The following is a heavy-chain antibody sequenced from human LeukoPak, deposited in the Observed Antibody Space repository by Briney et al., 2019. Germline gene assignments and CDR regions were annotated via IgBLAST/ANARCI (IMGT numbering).Heavy chain of an antibody. Sequence: PGGSLRLSCAASGFTFSSYAMHWVRQAPGKGLEWVAVISYDGSNKYYADSVKGRFTISRDNSKNTLYLQMNSLRAEDTAVYYCARALPNSHYYDSSGYYFNDAFDIWGQGTMVTASS. CDR2: ISYDGSNK. V-gene: IGHV3-30-3*01. J-gene: IGHJ3*02. CDR3: ARALPNSHYYDSSGYYFNDAFDI. CDR1: GFTFSSYA. D-gene: IGHD3-22*01.